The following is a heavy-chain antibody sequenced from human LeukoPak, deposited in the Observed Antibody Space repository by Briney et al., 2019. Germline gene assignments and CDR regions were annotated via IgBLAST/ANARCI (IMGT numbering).Heavy chain of an antibody. D-gene: IGHD6-19*01. CDR3: AKMTESSGWTVKDFDY. CDR1: GFTLSSYA. CDR2: ISGSGGST. V-gene: IGHV3-23*01. Sequence: GGSLRLSCAASGFTLSSYAMSWVRQAPGKGLEWVSAISGSGGSTYYADSVKGRFTISGDNSKNTLYLQMNSLRAEDTAVYYCAKMTESSGWTVKDFDYWGQGTLVTVSS. J-gene: IGHJ4*02.